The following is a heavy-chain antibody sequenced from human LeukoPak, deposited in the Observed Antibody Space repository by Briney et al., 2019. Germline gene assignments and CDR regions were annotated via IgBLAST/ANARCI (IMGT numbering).Heavy chain of an antibody. CDR3: ARAAAPIAVAGTGAFDI. CDR2: IYYSGSA. V-gene: IGHV4-59*01. CDR1: DGSLSSYY. J-gene: IGHJ3*02. D-gene: IGHD6-19*01. Sequence: SETLSLTCTVSDGSLSSYYWSWIRQTPGKGLEWIGYIYYSGSAHYNPSLKSRVTISVDTSKNQFSLKVTSVTATDTAVYYCARAAAPIAVAGTGAFDIWGQGTLVTVSS.